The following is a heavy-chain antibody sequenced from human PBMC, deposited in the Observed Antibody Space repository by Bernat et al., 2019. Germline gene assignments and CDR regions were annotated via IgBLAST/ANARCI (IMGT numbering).Heavy chain of an antibody. D-gene: IGHD5-18*01. J-gene: IGHJ4*02. CDR1: GGSFSGYY. Sequence: QVQLQQWGAGLLKPSETLSLTCAVYGGSFSGYYWSWIRQPPGKGLEWIGEINHSGSTNYNPSLKSRVTISVDTSKNQFSLKLSSVTAADTAVYYCARGGNGYSYGFLWGQGTLVTVSS. CDR2: INHSGST. CDR3: ARGGNGYSYGFL. V-gene: IGHV4-34*01.